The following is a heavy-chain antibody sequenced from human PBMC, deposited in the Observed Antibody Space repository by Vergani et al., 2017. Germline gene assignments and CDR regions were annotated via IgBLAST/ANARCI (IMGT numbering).Heavy chain of an antibody. CDR2: ISGPGLST. Sequence: EVHLLESGGGLVQSGGSLRLSCAASGFTFSNSAVSWVRQAPGRGRAWVSSISGPGLSTYYADSVKGRFSISRDNSKNTVFLQMHSLRAEGTAIYYCVKEKIGLGSYFFDSWGHGILVTVSS. CDR3: VKEKIGLGSYFFDS. V-gene: IGHV3-23*01. J-gene: IGHJ4*01. CDR1: GFTFSNSA. D-gene: IGHD2/OR15-2a*01.